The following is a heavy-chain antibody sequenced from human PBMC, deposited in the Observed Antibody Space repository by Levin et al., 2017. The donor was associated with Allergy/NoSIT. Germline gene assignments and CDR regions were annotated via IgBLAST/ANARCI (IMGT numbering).Heavy chain of an antibody. CDR2: IIPILGIA. CDR3: AVRGGVNDVDY. V-gene: IGHV1-69*04. D-gene: IGHD3-10*01. Sequence: KISCKASGGTFSSYAISWVRQAPGQGLEWMGRIIPILGIANYAQKFQGRVTITADKSTSTAYMELSSLRSEDTAVYYCAVRGGVNDVDYWGQGTLVTVSS. CDR1: GGTFSSYA. J-gene: IGHJ4*02.